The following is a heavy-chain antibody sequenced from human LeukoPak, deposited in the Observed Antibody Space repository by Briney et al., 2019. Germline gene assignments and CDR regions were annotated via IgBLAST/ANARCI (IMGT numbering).Heavy chain of an antibody. J-gene: IGHJ5*02. D-gene: IGHD3-10*01. CDR3: ARNMVRGIPSWFDP. V-gene: IGHV1-2*02. CDR1: GYTFTGYY. Sequence: ASVKVSCKASGYTFTGYYMHWVRQAPGQGLEWMGWINPNSGGTNYAQKFQGRVTMTRDTSISTAYMELSRLRSDDTAVYYCARNMVRGIPSWFDPWGQGTLVTVSS. CDR2: INPNSGGT.